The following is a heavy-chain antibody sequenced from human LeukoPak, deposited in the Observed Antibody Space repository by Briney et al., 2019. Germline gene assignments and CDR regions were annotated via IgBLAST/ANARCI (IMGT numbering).Heavy chain of an antibody. Sequence: PSETLSLTCTVSGGSISSSSYYWGWIRQPPGKGLEWIGSMYYSGSTYYNPSLKSRVTISVDTSKNQFSLKLSSVTAADTAVYYCARVPGYCSGGSCYSDAFDIWGQGTMVTVSS. D-gene: IGHD2-15*01. CDR3: ARVPGYCSGGSCYSDAFDI. V-gene: IGHV4-39*07. CDR2: MYYSGST. J-gene: IGHJ3*02. CDR1: GGSISSSSYY.